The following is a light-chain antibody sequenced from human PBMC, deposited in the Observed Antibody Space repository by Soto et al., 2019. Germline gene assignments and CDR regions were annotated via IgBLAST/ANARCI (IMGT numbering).Light chain of an antibody. V-gene: IGLV3-21*02. CDR1: NIGGNS. CDR3: HVWDSSSDHYV. J-gene: IGLJ1*01. Sequence: SYELTQPPSVSVAPGQTARITCGGNNIGGNSVHWYQQKPGQAPVLVVYDDSDRPSGIPDRFSGSNSGDTASLTIRRVEAGDEADYYCHVWDSSSDHYVFGTGTKLTVL. CDR2: DDS.